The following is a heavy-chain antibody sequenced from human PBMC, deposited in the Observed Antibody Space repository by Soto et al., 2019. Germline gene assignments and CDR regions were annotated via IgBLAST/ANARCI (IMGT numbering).Heavy chain of an antibody. CDR1: GFTFSSYS. J-gene: IGHJ6*02. Sequence: GGSLRLSCAASGFTFSSYSMNWVRQAPGKGLGWVSSISSSSSYIYYADSVKGRFTISRDNAKNSLYLQMNSLRAEDTAVYYCAREIVVVPAATLYYYYGMDVWGQGTTVTVSS. CDR3: AREIVVVPAATLYYYYGMDV. V-gene: IGHV3-21*01. D-gene: IGHD2-2*01. CDR2: ISSSSSYI.